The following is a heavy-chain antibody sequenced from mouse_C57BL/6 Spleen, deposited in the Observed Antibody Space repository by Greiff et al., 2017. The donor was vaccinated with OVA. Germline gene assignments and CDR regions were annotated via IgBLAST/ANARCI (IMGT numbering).Heavy chain of an antibody. CDR3: ARDDGYYFY. J-gene: IGHJ2*01. V-gene: IGHV5-16*01. Sequence: EVQRVESEGGLVQPGSSMKLSCTASGFTFSDYYMAWVRQVPEKGLEWVANINYDGSSTYYLDSLKSRFIISRDNAKNILYLQMSSLKSEDTATYYCARDDGYYFYWGQGTTLTVSS. D-gene: IGHD2-3*01. CDR1: GFTFSDYY. CDR2: INYDGSST.